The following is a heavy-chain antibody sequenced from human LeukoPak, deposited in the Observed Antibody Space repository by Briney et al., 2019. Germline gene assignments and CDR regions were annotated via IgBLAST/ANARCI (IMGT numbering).Heavy chain of an antibody. Sequence: PSETLSLTCTVSGGSISSGSYYWGWIRQPPGKGLEWIGYIYYSGSTNYNPSLKSRVTISVDTSKNQFSLKLSSVTAADTAVYYCARDRRIDNAFDIWGQGTMVTVSS. CDR1: GGSISSGSYY. CDR2: IYYSGST. J-gene: IGHJ3*02. CDR3: ARDRRIDNAFDI. V-gene: IGHV4-61*01. D-gene: IGHD3-9*01.